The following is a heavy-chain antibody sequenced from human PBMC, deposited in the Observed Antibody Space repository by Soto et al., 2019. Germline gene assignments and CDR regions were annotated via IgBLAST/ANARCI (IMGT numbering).Heavy chain of an antibody. Sequence: GESLKISCKGSGYSFTSYWIGWVRQMPGKGLEWMGIIYPGDSDTRYSPSFQGQVTISADKSISTAYLQWSSLKATDTAMYYCARPLWLGELYHDVGAFDIWGQGTMVTVSS. D-gene: IGHD3-10*01. CDR1: GYSFTSYW. CDR3: ARPLWLGELYHDVGAFDI. CDR2: IYPGDSDT. J-gene: IGHJ3*02. V-gene: IGHV5-51*01.